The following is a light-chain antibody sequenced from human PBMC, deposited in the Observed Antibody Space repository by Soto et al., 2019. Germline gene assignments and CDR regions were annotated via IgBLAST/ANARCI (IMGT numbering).Light chain of an antibody. CDR1: SSNIGAGYD. Sequence: QSVLTQPPSVSGAPGQRVTISCTESSSNIGAGYDVHWYQQLPGTAPKLLIYDNNNRPSGVPDRFSGSKSGTSASLAITGLQAEDEADYYCQSYDSSLSGVVFGGGTKLTVL. CDR2: DNN. V-gene: IGLV1-40*01. J-gene: IGLJ2*01. CDR3: QSYDSSLSGVV.